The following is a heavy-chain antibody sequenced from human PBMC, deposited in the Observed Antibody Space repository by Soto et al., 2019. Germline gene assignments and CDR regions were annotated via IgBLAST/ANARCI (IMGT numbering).Heavy chain of an antibody. J-gene: IGHJ6*02. V-gene: IGHV4-61*01. D-gene: IGHD2-2*02. Sequence: QVQLQVSGPGLVKPSETLSLTCTVSGGSVSSGSYYWSWIRQPPGKGLEWIGYIYYSGSTNYNPSLKSRVTISVDTSKNQFSLKLSSVTAADTAVYYCASVTRTCISTSCYRYYYGMDVWGQGTTVTVSS. CDR2: IYYSGST. CDR1: GGSVSSGSYY. CDR3: ASVTRTCISTSCYRYYYGMDV.